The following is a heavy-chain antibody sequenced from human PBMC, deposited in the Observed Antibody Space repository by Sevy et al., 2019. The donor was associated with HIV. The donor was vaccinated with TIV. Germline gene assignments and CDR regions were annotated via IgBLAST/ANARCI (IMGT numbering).Heavy chain of an antibody. CDR2: IYWDDDK. Sequence: SGPTLVNPTQTLTLTCTFSGFSLSTSGVGVGWIRQPPGKALEWLALIYWDDDKRYSQSLKSRLTITNDTSKNQVVIKTTQMDTVDTATYSCAHSAKTVYGDSVRYFHHWGQGTLVTVSS. CDR3: AHSAKTVYGDSVRYFHH. CDR1: GFSLSTSGVG. J-gene: IGHJ1*01. D-gene: IGHD4-17*01. V-gene: IGHV2-5*02.